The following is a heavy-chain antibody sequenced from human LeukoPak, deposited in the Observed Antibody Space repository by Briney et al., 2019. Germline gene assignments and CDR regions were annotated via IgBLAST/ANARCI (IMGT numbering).Heavy chain of an antibody. D-gene: IGHD3-22*01. CDR3: ARASRSGYAEYFQH. CDR2: IYYSGST. CDR1: GGSISSGGYY. J-gene: IGHJ1*01. Sequence: SETLSLTCTVSGGSISSGGYYWSWIRQHPGKGLEWIGYIYYSGSTYYNPSLKSRVTISVDTSKNQFSLKLSSVTAADTAVYYCARASRSGYAEYFQHWGQGTLVTVSS. V-gene: IGHV4-31*03.